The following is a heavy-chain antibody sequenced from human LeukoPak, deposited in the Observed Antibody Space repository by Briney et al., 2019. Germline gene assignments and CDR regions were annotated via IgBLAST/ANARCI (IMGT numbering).Heavy chain of an antibody. V-gene: IGHV4-59*08. J-gene: IGHJ3*02. CDR1: GGSISSYY. Sequence: SETLSLTCTVSGGSISSYYWSWIRQPPGKGLEWIGYIYYSGSTNYNPSLKSRVTISVDTSKNQFSLRLSSVTAADTAVYYCASTYYYDSSGYYQDAFDIWGQGTMVTVSS. CDR3: ASTYYYDSSGYYQDAFDI. D-gene: IGHD3-22*01. CDR2: IYYSGST.